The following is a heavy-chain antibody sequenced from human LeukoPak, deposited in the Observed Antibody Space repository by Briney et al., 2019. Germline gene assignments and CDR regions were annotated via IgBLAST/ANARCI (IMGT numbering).Heavy chain of an antibody. Sequence: PGGPLRLSCAASGFTFSIYSMNWVRQAPGKGLEWVSYISSSSSTIYYADSVKGRFTISRDNAKNSLYLQMNSLRAEDTAVYYCARDPMVRGAIVVTCLDCWGQGTLVAVSS. J-gene: IGHJ4*02. CDR1: GFTFSIYS. CDR3: ARDPMVRGAIVVTCLDC. V-gene: IGHV3-48*01. CDR2: ISSSSSTI. D-gene: IGHD3-10*01.